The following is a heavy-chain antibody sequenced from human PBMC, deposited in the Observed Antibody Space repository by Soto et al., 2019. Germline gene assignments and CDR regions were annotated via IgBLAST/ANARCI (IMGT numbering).Heavy chain of an antibody. CDR2: ISAYNGNT. V-gene: IGHV1-18*01. CDR1: GYTFTSYG. J-gene: IGHJ5*02. CDR3: ARGQWLDGGWFDP. D-gene: IGHD6-19*01. Sequence: QVQLVQSGAEVKKPGASVKVSCKASGYTFTSYGISWVRQDPGQGLEWMGWISAYNGNTNYAQKLQGRVTMTKDTSASTAYMELRSLRPDDAAVYYGARGQWLDGGWFDPWCQGTLDTDSS.